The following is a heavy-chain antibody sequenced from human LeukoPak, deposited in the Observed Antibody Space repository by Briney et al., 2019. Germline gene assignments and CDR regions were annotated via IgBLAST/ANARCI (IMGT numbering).Heavy chain of an antibody. D-gene: IGHD3-22*01. CDR2: ISWNSGSI. CDR3: ARDRALYDSRRGYYYTEDDY. CDR1: GFTFDDYA. V-gene: IGHV3-9*01. J-gene: IGHJ4*02. Sequence: PGGSLRLSCAASGFTFDDYAMHWVRQAPGKGLEWVSGISWNSGSIGYADSVKGRFSISRDNAKSSLYLQMNSLRGDDTAVYYCARDRALYDSRRGYYYTEDDYWGQGTLVTVSS.